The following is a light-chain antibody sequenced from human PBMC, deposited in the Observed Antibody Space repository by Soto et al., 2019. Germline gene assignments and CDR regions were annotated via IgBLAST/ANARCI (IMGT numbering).Light chain of an antibody. CDR2: DVS. V-gene: IGKV2-30*01. Sequence: DVVLTQSPLSLPVTLGQPASISCRSSQSLLYSDGNTYLNWFQQRPGQSPRRLIFDVSNRDSGVPDRFSGTGSGTDFTLKISRVEAEDVGVYYCRQGTHWPPLTFGQGTRLEIK. J-gene: IGKJ5*01. CDR3: RQGTHWPPLT. CDR1: QSLLYSDGNTY.